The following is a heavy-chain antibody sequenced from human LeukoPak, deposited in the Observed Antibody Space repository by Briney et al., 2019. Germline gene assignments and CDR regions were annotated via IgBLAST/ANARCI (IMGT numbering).Heavy chain of an antibody. V-gene: IGHV4-39*01. Sequence: PSETLSLTCTVSGGSISSSSYYWGWIRQPPGKGLEWIGSIYYSGSTYYNPSLKSRVTISVDTSKNQFSLKLSSVTAADTAAYYCARRRTTVTTLYAFDIWGQGTMVTVSS. CDR2: IYYSGST. CDR1: GGSISSSSYY. CDR3: ARRRTTVTTLYAFDI. D-gene: IGHD4-11*01. J-gene: IGHJ3*02.